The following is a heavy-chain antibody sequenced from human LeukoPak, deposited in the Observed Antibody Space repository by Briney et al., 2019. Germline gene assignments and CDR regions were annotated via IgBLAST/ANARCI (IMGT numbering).Heavy chain of an antibody. CDR3: ARELRSGVVIKGYFDY. Sequence: ASVKVSCKASGYKFTFNGISWVRQAPGQGLEWMGWMNPNSGNTGYAQKFQGRVTMTRNTSISTAYMELSSLRSEDTAVYYCARELRSGVVIKGYFDYWGQGTLVTVSS. CDR1: GYKFTFNG. J-gene: IGHJ4*02. V-gene: IGHV1-8*01. CDR2: MNPNSGNT. D-gene: IGHD3-3*01.